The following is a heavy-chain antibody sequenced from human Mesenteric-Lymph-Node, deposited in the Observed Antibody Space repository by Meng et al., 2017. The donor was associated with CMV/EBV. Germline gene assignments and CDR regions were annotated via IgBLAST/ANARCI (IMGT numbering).Heavy chain of an antibody. CDR3: ARGGIQLWAEGNYYYGMDV. CDR1: GFTFSDYY. D-gene: IGHD5-18*01. CDR2: IHVSGSTI. V-gene: IGHV3-11*04. J-gene: IGHJ6*02. Sequence: GGSLRLSCAASGFTFSDYYMSWIRQAPGKGLEWVSYIHVSGSTIYYADSVKGRFTISRDNSKNTLYLHMRSLTTEDTAVYYCARGGIQLWAEGNYYYGMDVWGQGTMVTVSS.